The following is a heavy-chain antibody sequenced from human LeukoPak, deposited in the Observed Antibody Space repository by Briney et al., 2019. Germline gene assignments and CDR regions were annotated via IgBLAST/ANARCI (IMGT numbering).Heavy chain of an antibody. D-gene: IGHD3-9*01. CDR3: ASSWYYDILPGDHPLFDY. Sequence: AGNLSLYCAGSGFTFSDYYMSWIGQAQGHGLVGVSNIISSGRNLHYAGSVKGRFPISRDNAKNSLYLQMNSLRGEDTAVYYCASSWYYDILPGDHPLFDYWGRGTLVTVSS. J-gene: IGHJ4*02. CDR2: IISSGRNL. V-gene: IGHV3-11*01. CDR1: GFTFSDYY.